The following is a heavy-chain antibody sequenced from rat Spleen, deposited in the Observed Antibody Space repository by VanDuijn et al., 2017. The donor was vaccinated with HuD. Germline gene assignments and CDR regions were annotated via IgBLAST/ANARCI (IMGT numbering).Heavy chain of an antibody. J-gene: IGHJ3*01. D-gene: IGHD3-1*01. CDR1: GFSLTRDH. CDR2: ICTGGYT. Sequence: QVQLKESGPGLVQPSQTLSLTCTVSGFSLTRDHVSWVRQPPGKGLEWMGVICTGGYTAHNSLLKSRLSSSRDISKSQVFLKMNSLQTEDTATYYCARGGPPFAYWGQGTLVTVSS. V-gene: IGHV2-43*01. CDR3: ARGGPPFAY.